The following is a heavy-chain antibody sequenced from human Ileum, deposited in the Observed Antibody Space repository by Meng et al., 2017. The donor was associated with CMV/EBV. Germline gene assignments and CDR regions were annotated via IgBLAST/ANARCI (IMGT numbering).Heavy chain of an antibody. CDR3: AKERTTISFDY. CDR2: ISISGGTT. Sequence: VRLVGSGVGLVQAGGSLRLSCAASGFTFSNYAMSWVRQAPGKGLEWVSSISISGGTTYYADSVKGRFTISRDSSKNTLYLQMNSLRAEDTAVYYCAKERTTISFDYWGQGTLVTVSS. D-gene: IGHD5-12*01. CDR1: GFTFSNYA. J-gene: IGHJ4*02. V-gene: IGHV3-23*04.